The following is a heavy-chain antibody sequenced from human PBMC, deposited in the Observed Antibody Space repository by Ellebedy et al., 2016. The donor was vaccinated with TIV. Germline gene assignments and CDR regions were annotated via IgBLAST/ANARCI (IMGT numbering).Heavy chain of an antibody. V-gene: IGHV3-9*01. D-gene: IGHD2-2*01. CDR1: GFTFAVYA. CDR3: ARLSNTNAFFDS. CDR2: ISRDSGKI. Sequence: GGSLRLSXAASGFTFAVYAMHWVRQAPGKGLEWVSGISRDSGKIDYADSVQGRFTTSRDNAKNTLFLRMNSLRADDTATYYCARLSNTNAFFDSWGQGTLVSVSS. J-gene: IGHJ4*02.